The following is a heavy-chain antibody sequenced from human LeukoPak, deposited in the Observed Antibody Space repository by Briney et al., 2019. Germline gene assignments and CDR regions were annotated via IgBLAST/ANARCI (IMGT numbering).Heavy chain of an antibody. CDR3: ARDCSSTSCYNYGMDV. CDR1: GGSISSSSYY. D-gene: IGHD2-2*01. CDR2: IYYSGST. Sequence: SETLSLTCTVSGGSISSSSYYWGWIRQPPGKGLEWIGSIYYSGSTYYNPSLKSRVTISVDTSKNQFSLKLSSVTAADTAVYYCARDCSSTSCYNYGMDVWGQGTTVTVSS. V-gene: IGHV4-39*07. J-gene: IGHJ6*02.